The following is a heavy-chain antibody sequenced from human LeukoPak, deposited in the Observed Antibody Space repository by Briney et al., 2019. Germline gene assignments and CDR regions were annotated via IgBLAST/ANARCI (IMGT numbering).Heavy chain of an antibody. CDR2: IDHSGST. V-gene: IGHV4-4*02. D-gene: IGHD3-3*01. CDR1: GGSISSSNW. J-gene: IGHJ6*03. Sequence: SGTLSLTCAVSGGSISSSNWWSWVRQPPGKGLEWIGEIDHSGSTNYNPSLKSRVTISVDKSKNQFSLKLSSVTAADTAVYYCARAPGNITIFGVVIYYYYMDVWGKGTTVTVSS. CDR3: ARAPGNITIFGVVIYYYYMDV.